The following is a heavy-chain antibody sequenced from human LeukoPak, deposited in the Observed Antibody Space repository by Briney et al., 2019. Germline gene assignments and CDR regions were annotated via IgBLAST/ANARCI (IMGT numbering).Heavy chain of an antibody. CDR1: GFTFSSYA. V-gene: IGHV3-30-3*01. CDR3: ARDSGMTPTDY. CDR2: ISYDGSNK. D-gene: IGHD3-10*01. Sequence: PGGSLRLSCAASGFTFSSYAMHWVRQAPGKGLEWVAVISYDGSNKYYADSVKGRFTISRDNSKNTLYLQMNSLRAEDTAVYYCARDSGMTPTDYWGQGTLVTVSS. J-gene: IGHJ4*02.